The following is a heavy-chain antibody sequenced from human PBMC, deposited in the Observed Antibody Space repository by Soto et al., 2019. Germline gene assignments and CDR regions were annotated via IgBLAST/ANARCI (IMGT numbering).Heavy chain of an antibody. D-gene: IGHD3-22*01. CDR1: GGSISSYY. J-gene: IGHJ5*02. V-gene: IGHV4-59*01. CDR2: IYYSGST. Sequence: KTSETLSLTCTVSGGSISSYYWSWIRQPPGKGLEWIGYIYYSGSTNYNPSLKSRVTISVDTSKNQFSLKLSSVTAADTAVYHCARDRSGYSNWFDPWGQGTLVTVSS. CDR3: ARDRSGYSNWFDP.